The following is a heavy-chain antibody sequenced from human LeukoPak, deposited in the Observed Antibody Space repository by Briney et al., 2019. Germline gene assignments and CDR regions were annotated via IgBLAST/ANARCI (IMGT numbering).Heavy chain of an antibody. J-gene: IGHJ3*02. D-gene: IGHD2-15*01. V-gene: IGHV1-46*04. Sequence: ASVKVSCKASGYTFTSYYMHWVRQAPGQGLEWMGKINQSGSNKSYAQKLQGRVTITRDTFTSTLYMELSSLRSEDTAVYYCARYPSVVVVAAESTTDAFDIWGQGTMVTVSS. CDR3: ARYPSVVVVAAESTTDAFDI. CDR2: INQSGSNK. CDR1: GYTFTSYY.